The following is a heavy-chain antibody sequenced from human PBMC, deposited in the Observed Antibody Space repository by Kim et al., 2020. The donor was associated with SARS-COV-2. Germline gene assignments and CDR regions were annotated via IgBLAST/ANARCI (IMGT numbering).Heavy chain of an antibody. CDR1: GYSFTSYW. D-gene: IGHD3-22*01. CDR3: ARQNPASGYYWGWFDP. V-gene: IGHV5-51*01. CDR2: IYPGDSDT. J-gene: IGHJ5*02. Sequence: GESLKISCKGSGYSFTSYWIGWVRQMPGKGLEWMGIIYPGDSDTRYSPSFQGQVTISADKSISTAYLQWSSLKASDTAMYYCARQNPASGYYWGWFDPWGQGTLVTVSS.